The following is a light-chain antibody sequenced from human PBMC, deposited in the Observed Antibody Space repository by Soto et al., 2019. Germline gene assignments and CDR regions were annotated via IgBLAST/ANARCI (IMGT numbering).Light chain of an antibody. V-gene: IGKV3-11*01. CDR3: QQRSTWPHT. J-gene: IGKJ3*01. Sequence: DIVLTQSPATLSLSPGEGATLSCRASPSVNTYLAWYQQKTGQAPRLLIYDASNRATGIPARFSGTGSGTDFTLAISSLEPEDFAVYYCQQRSTWPHTFGPGTKVEI. CDR1: PSVNTY. CDR2: DAS.